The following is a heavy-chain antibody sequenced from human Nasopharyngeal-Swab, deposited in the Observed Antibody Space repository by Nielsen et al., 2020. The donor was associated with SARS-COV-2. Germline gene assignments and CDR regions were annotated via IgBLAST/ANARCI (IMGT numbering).Heavy chain of an antibody. Sequence: ASVKVSCKASGYTFTSYAMHWVRQAPGQRLEWMGWINAGNGNTKYSQKFQGRVTMTRDTSTSTVYMELSSLRSEDTAVYYCARDRGEAANYYDSSGSFDYWGQGTLVTVSS. D-gene: IGHD3-22*01. J-gene: IGHJ4*02. CDR2: INAGNGNT. CDR1: GYTFTSYA. V-gene: IGHV1-3*01. CDR3: ARDRGEAANYYDSSGSFDY.